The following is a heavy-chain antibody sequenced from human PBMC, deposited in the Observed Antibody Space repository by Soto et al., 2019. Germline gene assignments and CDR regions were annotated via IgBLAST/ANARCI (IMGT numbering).Heavy chain of an antibody. CDR1: GGSISSGGYY. J-gene: IGHJ5*02. CDR3: ARDISSGWSRGRFDP. V-gene: IGHV4-31*03. D-gene: IGHD6-19*01. Sequence: SETLSLTCTVSGGSISSGGYYWSWIRQHPGKGLEWIGYIYYSGSTYYNPSLKSRVTISVDTSKNQFSLKLSSVTAADTAVYYCARDISSGWSRGRFDPWGQGTLVPASS. CDR2: IYYSGST.